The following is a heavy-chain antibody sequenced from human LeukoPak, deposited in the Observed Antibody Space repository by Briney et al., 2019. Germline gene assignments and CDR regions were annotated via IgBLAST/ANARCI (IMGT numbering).Heavy chain of an antibody. CDR2: INPNSGGT. CDR1: GYTFTGYY. J-gene: IGHJ4*02. Sequence: GASVKVSCKASGYTFTGYYMHWVRQAPGQGLEWMGWINPNSGGTNYAQKFQGRVTMTRDTSISTAYMELSSLRSEDTAVYYCARDRGDRDGYNLDYWGQGTLVTVSS. CDR3: ARDRGDRDGYNLDY. D-gene: IGHD5-24*01. V-gene: IGHV1-2*02.